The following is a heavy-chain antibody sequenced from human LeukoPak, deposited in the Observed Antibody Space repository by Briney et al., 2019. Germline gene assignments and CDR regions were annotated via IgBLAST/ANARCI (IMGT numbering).Heavy chain of an antibody. V-gene: IGHV4-39*07. J-gene: IGHJ5*02. CDR2: INHSGST. CDR1: GGSISSSFYY. Sequence: SETLSLTCTVSGGSISSSFYYWSWIRQPPGKGLEWIGEINHSGSTNYNPSLKSRVTISVDTSKNQFSLKLSSVTAADTAVYYCARGRPFDPWGQGTLVTVSS. CDR3: ARGRPFDP.